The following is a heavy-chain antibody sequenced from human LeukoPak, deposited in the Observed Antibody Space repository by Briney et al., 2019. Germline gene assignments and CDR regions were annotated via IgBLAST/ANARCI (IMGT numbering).Heavy chain of an antibody. CDR3: AREETYYYGSGS. Sequence: ASVKVSCKASGYTFTGYYMHWVRQAPGQGLEWMGWINPNSGGTNYAQKFQGRVTMTADTSTSTAYMELRSLRSDDTAVYYSAREETYYYGSGSWGQGTLVTVSS. V-gene: IGHV1-2*02. D-gene: IGHD3-10*01. CDR2: INPNSGGT. CDR1: GYTFTGYY. J-gene: IGHJ4*02.